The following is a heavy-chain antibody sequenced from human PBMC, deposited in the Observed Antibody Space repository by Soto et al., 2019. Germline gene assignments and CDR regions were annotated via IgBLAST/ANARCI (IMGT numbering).Heavy chain of an antibody. CDR3: AKDAIANDGIWLMDS. D-gene: IGHD3-16*01. J-gene: IGHJ5*02. CDR2: LLRPGRST. CDR1: GFMFSDYA. V-gene: IGHV3-23*01. Sequence: GGSLRLSCAASGFMFSDYAMTWARQAPGKELEWVSGLLRPGRSTYYADSVKGRFTISGDTSANTVYLQMDSLRAEDTAVYSCAKDAIANDGIWLMDSWGQGTVVTVSS.